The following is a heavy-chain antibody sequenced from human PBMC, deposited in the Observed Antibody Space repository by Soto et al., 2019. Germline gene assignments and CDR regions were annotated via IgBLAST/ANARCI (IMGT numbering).Heavy chain of an antibody. J-gene: IGHJ1*01. V-gene: IGHV3-48*02. CDR1: GFTFTTYS. CDR3: ARDAGSWGY. CDR2: ISSSSSTT. D-gene: IGHD3-10*01. Sequence: EVQLVEYGGGLVQPGGSLRLSCAASGFTFTTYSMNWVRQAPGKGLEWVSYISSSSSTTYYADSVKGRFTISRDNAKNSQYLQMNSLRDEVTAVYYCARDAGSWGYWGQATLVTVSS.